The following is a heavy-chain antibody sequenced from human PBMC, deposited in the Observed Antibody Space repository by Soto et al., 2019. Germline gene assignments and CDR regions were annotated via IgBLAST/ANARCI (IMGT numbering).Heavy chain of an antibody. Sequence: GASVKVSCKASGYPFTSYHMHWVRQAPGQGLEWMGLINPSDGRTRYARKFEGRVTMTRDTSTTTVYMELSSLRFEDTAVYYCAGAGEYSFVYSYFDPWGPGALVTVSS. CDR1: GYPFTSYH. V-gene: IGHV1-46*01. CDR3: AGAGEYSFVYSYFDP. CDR2: INPSDGRT. J-gene: IGHJ5*02. D-gene: IGHD5-18*01.